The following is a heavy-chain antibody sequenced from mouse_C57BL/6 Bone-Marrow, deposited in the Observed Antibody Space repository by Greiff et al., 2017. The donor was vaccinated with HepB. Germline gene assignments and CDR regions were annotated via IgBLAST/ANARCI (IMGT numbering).Heavy chain of an antibody. CDR2: ISYDGSN. CDR3: ARAIYDYENYFDY. D-gene: IGHD2-4*01. V-gene: IGHV3-6*01. J-gene: IGHJ2*01. Sequence: EVHLVESGPGLVKPSQSLSLTCSVTGYSITSGYYWNWIRQFPGNKLEWMGYISYDGSNNYNPSLKNRISITRDTSKNQFFLKLNSVTTEDTATYYCARAIYDYENYFDYWGQGTTLTVSS. CDR1: GYSITSGYY.